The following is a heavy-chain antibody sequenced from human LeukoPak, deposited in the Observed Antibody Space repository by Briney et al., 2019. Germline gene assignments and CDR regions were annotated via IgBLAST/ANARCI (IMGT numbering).Heavy chain of an antibody. J-gene: IGHJ5*02. CDR1: GFTFSSYG. CDR2: IWYDGSNK. V-gene: IGHV3-33*01. CDR3: ARDVSSSWYGSQSNWFDP. Sequence: PGGSLRLSCAASGFTFSSYGMHWVRQAPGKGLERVAVIWYDGSNKYYADSVKGRFTISRDNSKNTLYLQMNSLRAEDTAVYYCARDVSSSWYGSQSNWFDPWGQGTLVTVSS. D-gene: IGHD6-13*01.